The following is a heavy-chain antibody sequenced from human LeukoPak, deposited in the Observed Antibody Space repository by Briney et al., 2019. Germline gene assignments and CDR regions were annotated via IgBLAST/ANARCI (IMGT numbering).Heavy chain of an antibody. CDR3: ARDRAEGKTWVEFDP. J-gene: IGHJ5*02. V-gene: IGHV3-66*02. CDR2: IYSDGVT. Sequence: QPGGSLRLSCAASGFIVNSYAMSWVRQAPGKGLAWVSLIYSDGVTQYADSVKGRFTISRDNSKNTLYLQVNSLRDEDTAVYFCARDRAEGKTWVEFDPWGQGTLVTVSS. CDR1: GFIVNSYA.